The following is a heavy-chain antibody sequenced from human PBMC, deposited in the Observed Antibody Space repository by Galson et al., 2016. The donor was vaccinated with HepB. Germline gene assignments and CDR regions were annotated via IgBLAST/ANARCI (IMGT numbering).Heavy chain of an antibody. CDR2: IWYDGSNK. D-gene: IGHD1-7*01. Sequence: SLKLSCAASGFTFSSYDMHRVRQAPGKGLEWVATIWYDGSNKYYADSVKGRLTISRDNSKNTLYLQMNSLRADDTAVYYCARGTTTDRWNYVEWFDPWGQGTLVTVSS. V-gene: IGHV3-33*01. CDR3: ARGTTTDRWNYVEWFDP. CDR1: GFTFSSYD. J-gene: IGHJ5*02.